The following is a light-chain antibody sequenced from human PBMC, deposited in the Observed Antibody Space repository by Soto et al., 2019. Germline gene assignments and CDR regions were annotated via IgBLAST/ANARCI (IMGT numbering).Light chain of an antibody. Sequence: EIVLTQSPGTLSLSPGERATLSCRATESVVSNYLAWYQLKPGQAPRLLIYDASSRATGIPDRFSGSGSGTDFTLTISSLQSEDFAVYYCQQYNNWPPTFGQGTKVDI. V-gene: IGKV3-20*01. J-gene: IGKJ1*01. CDR1: ESVVSNY. CDR3: QQYNNWPPT. CDR2: DAS.